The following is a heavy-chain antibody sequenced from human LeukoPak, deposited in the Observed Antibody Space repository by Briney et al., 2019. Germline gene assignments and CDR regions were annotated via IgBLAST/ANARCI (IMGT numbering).Heavy chain of an antibody. V-gene: IGHV3-21*05. Sequence: KTGGSLRLSCAASGFTFSSYEMNWVRQAPGKGLEWVSYISSSSSYIYYADSVKGRFTISRDNAKNSLYLQMNSLRAEDTAVYYCARGGPPHYYYYMDVWGKGTTVTVSS. CDR2: ISSSSSYI. CDR3: ARGGPPHYYYYMDV. CDR1: GFTFSSYE. D-gene: IGHD3/OR15-3a*01. J-gene: IGHJ6*03.